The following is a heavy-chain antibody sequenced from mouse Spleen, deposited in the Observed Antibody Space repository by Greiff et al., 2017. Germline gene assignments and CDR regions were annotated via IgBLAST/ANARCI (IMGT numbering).Heavy chain of an antibody. CDR3: TRRLIYYGDYGYFDV. J-gene: IGHJ1*01. D-gene: IGHD2-13*01. V-gene: IGHV1-15*01. CDR1: GYTFTDYE. CDR2: IDPETGGT. Sequence: QVQLQQSGAELVRPGASVTLSCKASGYTFTDYEMHWVKQTPVHGLEWIGAIDPETGGTAYNQKFKGKAILTADKSSSTAYMELRSLTSEDSAVYYCTRRLIYYGDYGYFDVWGAGTTVTVSS.